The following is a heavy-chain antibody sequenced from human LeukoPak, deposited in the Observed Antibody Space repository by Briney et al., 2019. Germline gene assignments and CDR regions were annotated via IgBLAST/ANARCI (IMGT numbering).Heavy chain of an antibody. V-gene: IGHV4-30-4*01. CDR1: GGSISSGDYY. CDR3: ARDTVTTPYYYYGMDV. CDR2: IYYSGST. Sequence: SETLSLTCTVSGGSISSGDYYWSWIRQPPGKGLEWIGYIYYSGSTYYNPSLKSRVTISVDTSKNQFSLKLSSVTAADTAVYYCARDTVTTPYYYYGMDVWAKGPRSPSPQ. J-gene: IGHJ6*04. D-gene: IGHD4-17*01.